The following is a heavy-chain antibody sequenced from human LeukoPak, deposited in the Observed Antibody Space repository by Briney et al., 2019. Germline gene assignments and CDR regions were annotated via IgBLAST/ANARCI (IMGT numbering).Heavy chain of an antibody. Sequence: SETLSLTCAVYGGSFSGYYWSWIRQPPGKGLEWIGEINHSGSTNYNPSLKSRVTISVDTSKNQFSLKLSSVTAADTAVDYCARGLGRYYYYYYGMDVWGQGTTVTVSS. CDR3: ARGLGRYYYYYYGMDV. D-gene: IGHD3-16*01. J-gene: IGHJ6*02. CDR1: GGSFSGYY. V-gene: IGHV4-34*01. CDR2: INHSGST.